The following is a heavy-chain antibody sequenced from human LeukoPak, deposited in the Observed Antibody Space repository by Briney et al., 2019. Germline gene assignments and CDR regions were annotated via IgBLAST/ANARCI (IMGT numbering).Heavy chain of an antibody. J-gene: IGHJ4*02. CDR1: GGTLSSYA. Sequence: ASVKVSCKASGGTLSSYAISWVRQAPGQGLEWMGGIIPIFGTANYAQKFQGRVTITTDESTSTAYMELSSLRSEDTAVYYCARRDGYNGENWGQGTLVTVSS. CDR2: IIPIFGTA. CDR3: ARRDGYNGEN. D-gene: IGHD5-24*01. V-gene: IGHV1-69*05.